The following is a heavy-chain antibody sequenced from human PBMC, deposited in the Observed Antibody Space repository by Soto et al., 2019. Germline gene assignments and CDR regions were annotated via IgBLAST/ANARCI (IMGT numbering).Heavy chain of an antibody. CDR3: ARDGRTHYDFWSGYPGPRFDY. CDR2: ISAYNGNT. J-gene: IGHJ4*02. D-gene: IGHD3-3*01. V-gene: IGHV1-18*01. CDR1: GYTFTSYG. Sequence: ASVKVSCKASGYTFTSYGISWVRQAPGQGLEWMGWISAYNGNTNYAQKLQGRVTMTTDTSTSTAYMELRSLRSDDTAVYYCARDGRTHYDFWSGYPGPRFDYWGQGTLVTVSS.